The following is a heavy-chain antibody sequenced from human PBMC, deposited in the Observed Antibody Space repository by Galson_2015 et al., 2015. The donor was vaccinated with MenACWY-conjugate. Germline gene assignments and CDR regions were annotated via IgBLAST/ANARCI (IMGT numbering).Heavy chain of an antibody. D-gene: IGHD2-15*01. Sequence: PSLKSRITTSVDTSKTQFSLNLASVTAADTATYYCGRRRPRDIGGGFDIWGQGTLVTVSS. CDR3: GRRRPRDIGGGFDI. J-gene: IGHJ3*02. V-gene: IGHV4-39*01.